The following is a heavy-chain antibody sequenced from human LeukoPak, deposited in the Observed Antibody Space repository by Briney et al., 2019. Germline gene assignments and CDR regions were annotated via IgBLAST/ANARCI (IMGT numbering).Heavy chain of an antibody. CDR1: GFTFSSYE. D-gene: IGHD3-22*01. J-gene: IGHJ5*02. Sequence: GSLRLSCAASGFTFSSYEMNWVRQAPGKGLEWVGEIYHSGSTNYNPSLKSRVTISVDTSKKQFSLKLSSVTAADTAVYYCAREKIGYYDGSGRGWFDPWGQGTLVTVSS. CDR3: AREKIGYYDGSGRGWFDP. V-gene: IGHV4-34*01. CDR2: IYHSGST.